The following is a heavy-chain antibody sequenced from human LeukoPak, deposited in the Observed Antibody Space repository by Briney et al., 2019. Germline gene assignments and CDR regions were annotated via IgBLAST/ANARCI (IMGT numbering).Heavy chain of an antibody. J-gene: IGHJ4*02. CDR1: GFTFSNNW. V-gene: IGHV3-74*01. CDR2: IKGDGSST. Sequence: GGSLRLSCAASGFTFSNNWMHWVRQAPGKGLVWVSRIKGDGSSTDYADSVKGRFTISRDNAKNTLLLQMNSLRAEDTAVYYCVKEAYYGWGSSPTFYFDYWGQGTRVTVSS. CDR3: VKEAYYGWGSSPTFYFDY. D-gene: IGHD3-10*01.